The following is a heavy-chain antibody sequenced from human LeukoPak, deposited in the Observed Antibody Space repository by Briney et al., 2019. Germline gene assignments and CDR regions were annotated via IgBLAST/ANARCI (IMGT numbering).Heavy chain of an antibody. V-gene: IGHV1-18*01. CDR2: ISAYNGNT. J-gene: IGHJ4*02. Sequence: ASVKVSCKASGYTFTSYGISWVRQAPGQGLEWMGWISAYNGNTNYAQKLQGRVTMTTDTSTSTAYMELRSLRSDDTAVYYCARVETGTHCSSTSCYGQAGHDYWGQGTLVTVSS. CDR1: GYTFTSYG. CDR3: ARVETGTHCSSTSCYGQAGHDY. D-gene: IGHD2-2*01.